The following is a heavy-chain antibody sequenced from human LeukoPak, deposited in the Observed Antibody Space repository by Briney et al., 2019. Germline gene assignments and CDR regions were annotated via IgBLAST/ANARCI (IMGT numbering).Heavy chain of an antibody. D-gene: IGHD3-22*01. CDR2: IKQDGSEA. CDR1: GFTFSRYW. Sequence: GGSLRLSCAASGFTFSRYWMSWVRQAPGKGLEGVANIKQDGSEAYYVDSVKGRFTMSRDNGKNSLYLQMNSLRAEDTAIYYCARGDYYDSSDYYTDAFDVWGQGTMVIVSS. V-gene: IGHV3-7*01. J-gene: IGHJ3*01. CDR3: ARGDYYDSSDYYTDAFDV.